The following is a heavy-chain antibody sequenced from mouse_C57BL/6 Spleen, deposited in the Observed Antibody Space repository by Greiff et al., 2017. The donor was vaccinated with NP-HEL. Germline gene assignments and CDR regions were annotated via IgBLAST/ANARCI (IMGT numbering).Heavy chain of an antibody. CDR1: GYAFSSFW. Sequence: VQLQESGPELVKPGASVKISCKASGYAFSSFWMNWVKQRPGKGLEWIGRIYPGDGDTNYNGKFKGKATLTADKSSSTAYMQLSSLTSEDSAVYLCARNWVFDYWGQGTTLTVSS. J-gene: IGHJ2*01. CDR2: IYPGDGDT. CDR3: ARNWVFDY. V-gene: IGHV1-82*01. D-gene: IGHD4-1*01.